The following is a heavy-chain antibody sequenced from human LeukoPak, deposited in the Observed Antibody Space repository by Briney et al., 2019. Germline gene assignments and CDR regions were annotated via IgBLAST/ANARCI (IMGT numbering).Heavy chain of an antibody. D-gene: IGHD4-17*01. V-gene: IGHV1-46*01. CDR2: INPSGGST. J-gene: IGHJ6*02. CDR3: AIPLTTVTTSYYYGMDV. CDR1: GYTFTSYY. Sequence: ASVKVSCKASGYTFTSYYMHWVRQAPGQGLEWMGIINPSGGSTSYAQKFQGRVTMTRDTSTSTVYMELSSLRSEDTAVYYCAIPLTTVTTSYYYGMDVWGQGTTVTVSS.